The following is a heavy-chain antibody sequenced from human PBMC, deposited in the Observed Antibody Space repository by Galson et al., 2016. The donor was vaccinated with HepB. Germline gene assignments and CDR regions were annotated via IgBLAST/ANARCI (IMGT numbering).Heavy chain of an antibody. CDR2: IWYDGSNK. D-gene: IGHD3-3*01. J-gene: IGHJ6*02. CDR1: EFTFSSYG. Sequence: SLRLSCAASEFTFSSYGMYWVRQAPGKGLEWVAAIWYDGSNKYYEDSVKGRFTISRDNSMNTLYLQMNSLRAEDTAVYYCARDRGYYDFWSGRTYYTMDVWGQGTTVTVSS. V-gene: IGHV3-33*07. CDR3: ARDRGYYDFWSGRTYYTMDV.